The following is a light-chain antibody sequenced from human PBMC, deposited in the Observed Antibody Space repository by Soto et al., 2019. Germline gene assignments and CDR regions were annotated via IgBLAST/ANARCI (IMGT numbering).Light chain of an antibody. CDR3: QQSYNPPYT. CDR1: QSISSF. Sequence: DLQMTQSPSSLSVSVGDRVTITCRASQSISSFLHWYQQKPGKAPKLLIYGSFNVQSGVPSSFSGSGSARDFTLTISGLQPEDFETYYCQQSYNPPYTVGQGTKVEIK. J-gene: IGKJ2*01. CDR2: GSF. V-gene: IGKV1-39*01.